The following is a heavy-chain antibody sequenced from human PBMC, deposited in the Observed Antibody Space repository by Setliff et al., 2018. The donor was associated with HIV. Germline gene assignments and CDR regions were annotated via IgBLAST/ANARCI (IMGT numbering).Heavy chain of an antibody. CDR3: ASGSGYCRNGVCYIGVHKNPDKYYFDH. J-gene: IGHJ4*02. V-gene: IGHV1-69*05. Sequence: ASVKVSCKASGYTFTSYAMNWVRQAPGQGLEWMGGSIPLFGTVTYAQRFQGRVTITTDELMTTAYMELTSLRSEDTAVYYCASGSGYCRNGVCYIGVHKNPDKYYFDHWGQGTLVTVSS. CDR2: SIPLFGTV. D-gene: IGHD2-8*01. CDR1: GYTFTSYA.